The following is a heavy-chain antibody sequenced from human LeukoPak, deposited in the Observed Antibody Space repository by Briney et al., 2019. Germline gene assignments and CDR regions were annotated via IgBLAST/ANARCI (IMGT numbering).Heavy chain of an antibody. J-gene: IGHJ3*02. D-gene: IGHD2-15*01. CDR2: INPSGGST. CDR3: ARGVQGSGGSPRAFDI. V-gene: IGHV1-46*01. CDR1: GYTFTSYY. Sequence: ASVKVSCKASGYTFTSYYMHWVRQAPGQGLEWMGIINPSGGSTSYAQKFQGRVTMTRDMSTSTVYMELSSLRSEDTAVYYCARGVQGSGGSPRAFDIWGQGTMVTVSS.